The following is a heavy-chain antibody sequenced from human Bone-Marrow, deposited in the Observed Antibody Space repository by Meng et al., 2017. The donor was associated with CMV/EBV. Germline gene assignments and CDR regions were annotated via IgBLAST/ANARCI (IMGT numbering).Heavy chain of an antibody. D-gene: IGHD5-18*01. V-gene: IGHV3-48*03. CDR3: AKDQTAMPVDYFDY. J-gene: IGHJ4*02. CDR1: TFTFRNYE. CDR2: ISASGHTI. Sequence: GESLKISCGASTFTFRNYEMNWVRQSPGKGLEWVSYISASGHTIYYADSVRGRFTISRDNAKNTLYLQMNSLRAEDTAVYYCAKDQTAMPVDYFDYWGQGTRVTGSS.